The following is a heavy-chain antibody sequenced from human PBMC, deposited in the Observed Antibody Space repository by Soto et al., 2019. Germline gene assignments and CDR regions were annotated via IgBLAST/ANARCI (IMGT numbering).Heavy chain of an antibody. CDR2: IYYSGST. J-gene: IGHJ3*02. V-gene: IGHV4-59*06. Sequence: SETLSLTCTVSGGSISSYYWSWIRQHPGKGLEWIGYIYYSGSTYYNPSLKSRVTISVDTSKNQFSLKLSSVTAADTAVYYCARESSSWYNDAFDIWGQGTMVTVSS. CDR1: GGSISSYY. CDR3: ARESSSWYNDAFDI. D-gene: IGHD6-13*01.